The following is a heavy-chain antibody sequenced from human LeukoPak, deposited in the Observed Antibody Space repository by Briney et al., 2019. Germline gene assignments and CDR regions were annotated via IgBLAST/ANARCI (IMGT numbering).Heavy chain of an antibody. CDR1: GFTFSSYW. D-gene: IGHD4-11*01. V-gene: IGHV3-21*01. Sequence: AGSLRLSCAASGFTFSSYWMSWVRQAPAKGLDWVSSISSSSSSIYYADSVKGRFTISRDNAKNSLSLQMNSLRAEDTAVYYCARGPYTDYWGQGTLVTVSS. CDR3: ARGPYTDY. CDR2: ISSSSSSI. J-gene: IGHJ4*02.